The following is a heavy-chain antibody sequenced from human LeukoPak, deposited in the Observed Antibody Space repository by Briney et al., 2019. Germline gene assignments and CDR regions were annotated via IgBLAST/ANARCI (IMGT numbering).Heavy chain of an antibody. D-gene: IGHD6-6*01. CDR1: GGSFSGYY. CDR3: ARRSSSAIDY. CDR2: INHSGST. J-gene: IGHJ4*02. V-gene: IGHV4-34*01. Sequence: SETLSLTCAVYGGSFSGYYWSWIRQPPGKGLEWIGEINHSGSTNYNPSLKSRVTISVDTSKNQFSLKLSSVTAADTAVYYCARRSSSAIDYWGQGTLVTVSS.